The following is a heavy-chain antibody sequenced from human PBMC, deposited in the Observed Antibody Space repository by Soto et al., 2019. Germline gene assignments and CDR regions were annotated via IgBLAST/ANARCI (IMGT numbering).Heavy chain of an antibody. CDR2: INHSGST. D-gene: IGHD3-10*01. J-gene: IGHJ4*02. V-gene: IGHV4-34*01. CDR1: GGSFSGYY. Sequence: QVQLQQWGAGLLKPSETLSLTCAVYGGSFSGYYWSWIRQPPGKGLEWIGEINHSGSTNYNPSLKRRVTISVDTSKNQFSLKLSSVTAADTAVYYCAGGPGPMVRRFPFDYWGQGTLVTVSS. CDR3: AGGPGPMVRRFPFDY.